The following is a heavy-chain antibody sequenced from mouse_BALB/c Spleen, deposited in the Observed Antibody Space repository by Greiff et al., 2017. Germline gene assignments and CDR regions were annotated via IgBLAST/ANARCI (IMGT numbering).Heavy chain of an antibody. D-gene: IGHD2-4*01. J-gene: IGHJ3*01. CDR3: ARSGSTMITTAFAY. CDR2: INPGSGGT. CDR1: GYAFTNYL. Sequence: QVQLQQSGAELVRPGTSVKVSCKASGYAFTNYLIEWVKQRPGQGLEWIGVINPGSGGTNYNEKFKGKATLTADKSSSTAYMHLSSLTSDDSAVYFCARSGSTMITTAFAYWGQGTLVTVSA. V-gene: IGHV1-54*01.